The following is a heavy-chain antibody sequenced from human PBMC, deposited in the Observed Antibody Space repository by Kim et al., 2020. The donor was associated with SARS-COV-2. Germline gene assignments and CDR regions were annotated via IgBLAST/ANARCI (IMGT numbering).Heavy chain of an antibody. CDR1: GFTFSSYA. CDR3: AKVYCAGSSYSCYFDI. Sequence: GGSLRLSCTAYGFTFSSYAMSWVRQAPGKGLEWVSAISGGGGSTYYADSVKGRFTISRDNSKNTLYLQMNSLRAEDTAVYYCAKVYCAGSSYSCYFDIWGQGTLVTVSS. V-gene: IGHV3-23*01. CDR2: ISGGGGST. D-gene: IGHD2-21*01. J-gene: IGHJ4*02.